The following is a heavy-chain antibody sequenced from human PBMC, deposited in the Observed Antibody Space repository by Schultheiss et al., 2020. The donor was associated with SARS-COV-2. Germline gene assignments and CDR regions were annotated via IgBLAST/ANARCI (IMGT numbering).Heavy chain of an antibody. CDR1: GFTFSNAW. V-gene: IGHV3-23*01. J-gene: IGHJ4*02. D-gene: IGHD3-3*01. Sequence: GGSLRLSCAASGFTFSNAWMSWVRQAPGKGLEWVSTLSAAGDNTNYADSVKGRFSISRDTSKNTLYLQMNSLRAEDTAVYYCARSWSGYYHFDYWGQGTLVTVSS. CDR2: LSAAGDNT. CDR3: ARSWSGYYHFDY.